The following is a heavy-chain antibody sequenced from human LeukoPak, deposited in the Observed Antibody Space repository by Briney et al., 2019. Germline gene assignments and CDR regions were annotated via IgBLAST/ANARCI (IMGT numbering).Heavy chain of an antibody. J-gene: IGHJ4*02. V-gene: IGHV1-69*13. CDR3: ARDSGSGYDWERGFDY. Sequence: SVKVSCKASGGTFSSYAISWVRQAPGQGLEWMGGIIPIFGTANYAQKFQGRVTITADESTSTAYMELSSLRSEDTAVYYCARDSGSGYDWERGFDYWGQGTLVTVSS. CDR2: IIPIFGTA. D-gene: IGHD5-12*01. CDR1: GGTFSSYA.